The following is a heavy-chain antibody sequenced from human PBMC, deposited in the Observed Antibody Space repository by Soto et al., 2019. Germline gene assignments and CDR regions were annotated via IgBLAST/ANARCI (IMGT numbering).Heavy chain of an antibody. V-gene: IGHV1-69*04. CDR3: ARDPPRSHIVATTRFDY. D-gene: IGHD5-12*01. Sequence: SVKVSCKASGGTFSSYTISWVRQAPGQGLEWMGRIIPILGIANYAQKFQGRVTITADKSTSTAYMELSSLRSEDTAVYYCARDPPRSHIVATTRFDYWGQGTLVTVSS. CDR1: GGTFSSYT. CDR2: IIPILGIA. J-gene: IGHJ4*02.